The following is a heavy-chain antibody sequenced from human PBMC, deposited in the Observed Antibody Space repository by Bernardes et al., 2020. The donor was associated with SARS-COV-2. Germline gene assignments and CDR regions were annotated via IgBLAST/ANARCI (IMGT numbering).Heavy chain of an antibody. V-gene: IGHV4-61*02. J-gene: IGHJ3*01. CDR3: ARGRLLFVEIVDAFDV. CDR2: IFASGST. D-gene: IGHD3-10*02. Sequence: SETLSLTCAVSGGSISSGSYDWNWIRQPAGKAPEWIWRIFASGSTHYNPSLKSRVTISVDTSKNQFSLKLTSATAADTAVYYCARGRLLFVEIVDAFDVWGQGKMLTVSP. CDR1: GGSISSGSYD.